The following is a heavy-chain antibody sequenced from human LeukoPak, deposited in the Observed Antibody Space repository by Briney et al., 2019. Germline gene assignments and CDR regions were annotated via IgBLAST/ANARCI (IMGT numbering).Heavy chain of an antibody. Sequence: GGSLRLSCAASGFTFSTYAMSWVRQAPGKGLEWVSGISGSGDRTYYAASVKGRFTISRDNAKNSVYLQMNSLRDEDTAVYYCAKTRRVFDYWGAGNLVTVSS. V-gene: IGHV3-23*01. CDR3: AKTRRVFDY. J-gene: IGHJ4*02. CDR2: ISGSGDRT. D-gene: IGHD3-10*01. CDR1: GFTFSTYA.